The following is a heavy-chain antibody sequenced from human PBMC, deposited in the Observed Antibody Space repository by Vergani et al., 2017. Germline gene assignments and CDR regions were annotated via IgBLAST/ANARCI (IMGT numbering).Heavy chain of an antibody. CDR2: MSGSAGST. D-gene: IGHD5-18*01. CDR1: GFTFSSYG. J-gene: IGHJ4*02. V-gene: IGHV3-21*01. CDR3: ARDGGDTAMVDY. Sequence: VQLVESGGGVVQPGRSLRLSCAASGFTFSSYGMHWVRQAPGKGLEWVSSMSGSAGSTYYADSVKGRFTISRDNAKNSRYLQMNSLRAEDTAVYYCARDGGDTAMVDYWGQGTLVTVSS.